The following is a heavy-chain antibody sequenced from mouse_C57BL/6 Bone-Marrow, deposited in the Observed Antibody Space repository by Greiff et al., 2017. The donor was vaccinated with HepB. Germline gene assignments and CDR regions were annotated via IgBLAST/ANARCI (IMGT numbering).Heavy chain of an antibody. V-gene: IGHV10-1*01. D-gene: IGHD1-1*01. CDR1: GFSFNTYA. CDR2: IRSKSNNYAT. Sequence: EVKLMESGGGLVQPKGSLKLSCAASGFSFNTYAMNWVRQAPGKGLEWVARIRSKSNNYATYYADSVKDRFTISRDDSESMLYLQMNNLKTEDTAMYYCVRHRSSSAYWGQGTLVTVSA. CDR3: VRHRSSSAY. J-gene: IGHJ3*01.